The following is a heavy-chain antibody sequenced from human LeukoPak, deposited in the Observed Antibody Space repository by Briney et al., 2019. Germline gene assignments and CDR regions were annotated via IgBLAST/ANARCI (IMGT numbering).Heavy chain of an antibody. CDR2: INPNSGGT. CDR3: AGGYRITMVRGVIVLPY. D-gene: IGHD3-10*01. J-gene: IGHJ4*02. CDR1: GYTFTGYY. V-gene: IGHV1-2*02. Sequence: GASVKVSCKASGYTFTGYYMHWVRQAPGQGLEWMGWINPNSGGTNYAQKFQGRVTMTRDTSISTAYMELSRLRSDDTAVYYCAGGYRITMVRGVIVLPYWGQGTLVTVSS.